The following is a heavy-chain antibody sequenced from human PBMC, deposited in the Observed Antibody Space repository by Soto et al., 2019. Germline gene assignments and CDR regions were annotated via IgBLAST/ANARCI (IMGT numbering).Heavy chain of an antibody. CDR2: MSAFTGKA. Sequence: ASVKVSCKASGYTVISYGISWVRQAPGQGLEWVGWMSAFTGKADYAQIFQDRVTMTTDTSTSTAYMELGSLRSDDTAVYYCARDQRYYGSGYYYSDSWGQGTLVTVSS. CDR3: ARDQRYYGSGYYYSDS. V-gene: IGHV1-18*04. D-gene: IGHD3-10*01. J-gene: IGHJ1*01. CDR1: GYTVISYG.